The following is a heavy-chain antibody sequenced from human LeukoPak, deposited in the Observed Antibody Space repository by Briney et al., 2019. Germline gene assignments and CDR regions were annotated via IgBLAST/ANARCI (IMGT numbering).Heavy chain of an antibody. J-gene: IGHJ5*01. CDR3: AKDRLKGIAAAGTGWFDS. CDR1: GLTFSSYA. CDR2: ISGSGIST. V-gene: IGHV3-23*01. Sequence: GGSLRLSCAASGLTFSSYAMSWVRQAPGKGLEWVSGISGSGISTLYADSVQGRFIISRDNSNNTPYLEMNNLRAEDTAVYYCAKDRLKGIAAAGTGWFDSWGQGALVTVSS. D-gene: IGHD6-13*01.